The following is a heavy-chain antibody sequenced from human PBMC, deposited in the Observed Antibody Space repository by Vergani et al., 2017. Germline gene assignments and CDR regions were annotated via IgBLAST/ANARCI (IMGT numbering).Heavy chain of an antibody. CDR1: GGTFSSYA. CDR2: IIPIFGTA. CDR3: ASTAFWSGYLQHDAFDI. D-gene: IGHD3-3*01. J-gene: IGHJ3*02. Sequence: QVQLVQSGAEVKKPGSSVKVSCKASGGTFSSYAISWVRQAPGQGLEWMGGIIPIFGTANYAQKFQGRVTITADEATRTAYMELSSLRAEDTAVYYCASTAFWSGYLQHDAFDIWGQGTMVTVSS. V-gene: IGHV1-69*01.